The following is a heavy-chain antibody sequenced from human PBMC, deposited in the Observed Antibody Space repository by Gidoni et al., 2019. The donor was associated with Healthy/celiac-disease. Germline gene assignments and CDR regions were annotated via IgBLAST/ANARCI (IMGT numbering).Heavy chain of an antibody. Sequence: EVQLVESGGGLVKPGGSLRLSCAASGFTFSNAWMSWVRQAPGKGLEWVGRIKSKTDGGTTDYAAPVKGRFTISRDDSKNTLYLQMNSLKTEDTAVYYCTTDRGYYYDSSGYSGDYWGQGTLVTVSS. CDR3: TTDRGYYYDSSGYSGDY. D-gene: IGHD3-22*01. CDR1: GFTFSNAW. CDR2: IKSKTDGGTT. J-gene: IGHJ4*02. V-gene: IGHV3-15*01.